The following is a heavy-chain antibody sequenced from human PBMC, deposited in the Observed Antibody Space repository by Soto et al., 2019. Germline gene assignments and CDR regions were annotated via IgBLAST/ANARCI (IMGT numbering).Heavy chain of an antibody. CDR1: GFTFSSYG. CDR2: IWYDGSNK. Sequence: GGSLRLSCAASGFTFSSYGMHWVRQAPGKGLEWVAVIWYDGSNKYYADSVKGRFTISRDNSKNTLYLQMNSLRAEDTAVYYCARVKVATITSYYYGMDVWGQGTTVTVSS. V-gene: IGHV3-33*01. CDR3: ARVKVATITSYYYGMDV. J-gene: IGHJ6*02. D-gene: IGHD5-12*01.